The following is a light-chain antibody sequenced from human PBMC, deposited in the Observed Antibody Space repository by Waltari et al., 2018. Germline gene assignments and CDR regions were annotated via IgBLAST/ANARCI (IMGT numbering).Light chain of an antibody. J-gene: IGKJ3*01. CDR2: DAS. CDR3: QQYYNRPLT. Sequence: EIVMTQSPATLSVSPGEGVTPSCRASRSVTNMLAWYQQKPGQAPRLLMYDASTRAAGIPARFSGSESGTEFTLTINSLQSEDFAVYFCQQYYNRPLTFGPGTKVDIK. V-gene: IGKV3-15*01. CDR1: RSVTNM.